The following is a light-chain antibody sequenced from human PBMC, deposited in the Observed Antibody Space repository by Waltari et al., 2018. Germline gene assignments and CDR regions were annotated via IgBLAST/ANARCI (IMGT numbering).Light chain of an antibody. CDR2: WAS. V-gene: IGKV4-1*01. J-gene: IGKJ1*01. Sequence: DFVTTQSPASLALSLGAQASIHGKPRQNILYSSNNKNYLAWYQQKPGQPPKLLIYWASTRESGVPDRFSGSGSGTDFTLTISSLQAEDVAVYYCQQYYSAWTFGQGTKVEIK. CDR1: QNILYSSNNKNY. CDR3: QQYYSAWT.